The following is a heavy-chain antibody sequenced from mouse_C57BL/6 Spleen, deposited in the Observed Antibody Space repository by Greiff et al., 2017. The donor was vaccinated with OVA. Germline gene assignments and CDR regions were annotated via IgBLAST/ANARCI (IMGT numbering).Heavy chain of an antibody. D-gene: IGHD2-4*01. V-gene: IGHV1-26*01. CDR2: INPNNGGT. CDR1: GYTFTDYY. CDR3: ARHYDYDGDY. J-gene: IGHJ2*01. Sequence: VQLQQSGPELVKPGASVKISCKASGYTFTDYYMNWVKQSHGKSLEWIGDINPNNGGTSYNQKFKGKATLTVDTSSSTAYMELRSLTSEDSAVYYCARHYDYDGDYWGQGTTLTVSS.